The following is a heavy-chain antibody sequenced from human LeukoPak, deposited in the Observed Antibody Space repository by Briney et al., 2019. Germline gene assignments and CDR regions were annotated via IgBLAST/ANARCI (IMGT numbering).Heavy chain of an antibody. J-gene: IGHJ4*02. CDR1: GFTFSTYA. Sequence: GGSLRLSCAASGFTFSTYAMHWVRQAPGKGLEWVAIISFDGSNKYYADSVEGRFTISRDNSKNTLYLQMNSLRAEDTAVYYCARSYYDSSGYYPPDYWGQGTLVTVSS. V-gene: IGHV3-30*04. D-gene: IGHD3-22*01. CDR2: ISFDGSNK. CDR3: ARSYYDSSGYYPPDY.